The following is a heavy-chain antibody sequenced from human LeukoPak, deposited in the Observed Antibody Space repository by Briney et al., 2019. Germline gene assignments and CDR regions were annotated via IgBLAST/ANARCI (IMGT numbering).Heavy chain of an antibody. J-gene: IGHJ5*02. CDR1: GGSISSGSYY. CDR2: IYTSGST. V-gene: IGHV4-61*02. D-gene: IGHD5-18*01. Sequence: PSETLSLTCTVSGGSISSGSYYWSWIRQPAGKGLEWIGRIYTSGSTNYNPSLKSRVTISVDTSKNQFSLKLSSVTAADTAVYYCARGRRNSYGQRNWFDPWGRGTLVTVSS. CDR3: ARGRRNSYGQRNWFDP.